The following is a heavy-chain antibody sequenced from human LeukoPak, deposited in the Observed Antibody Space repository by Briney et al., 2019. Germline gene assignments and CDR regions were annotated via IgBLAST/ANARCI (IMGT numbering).Heavy chain of an antibody. Sequence: SETLSLTCTVSGGSISSSSYYWGWIRQPPGKGLEWIGSIYYSGSTYYNPSLKSRVTISVDTSKNQFSLKLSSVTAADTAVYYCARGRWELSFDYWGQGTLVTVSS. J-gene: IGHJ4*02. CDR2: IYYSGST. V-gene: IGHV4-39*07. D-gene: IGHD1-26*01. CDR1: GGSISSSSYY. CDR3: ARGRWELSFDY.